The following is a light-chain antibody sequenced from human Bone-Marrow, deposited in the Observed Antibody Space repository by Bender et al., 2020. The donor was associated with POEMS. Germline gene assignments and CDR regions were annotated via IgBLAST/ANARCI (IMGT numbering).Light chain of an antibody. Sequence: QSALTQPASVSESPGQSITISCTGTATVGIYNLVSWYQQFPGKAPKLIVYEGSKRPSGVSNRFSGSKSGNTAYLTISGLQAEDEADYYCCSSTDSRTWVFGGGTKVTVL. CDR2: EGS. J-gene: IGLJ3*02. V-gene: IGLV2-23*01. CDR1: ATVGIYNL. CDR3: CSSTDSRTWV.